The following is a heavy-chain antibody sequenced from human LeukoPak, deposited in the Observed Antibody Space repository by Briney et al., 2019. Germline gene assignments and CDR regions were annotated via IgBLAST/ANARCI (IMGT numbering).Heavy chain of an antibody. CDR3: ARGNYDLQYSFDI. D-gene: IGHD3-22*01. CDR1: GFPFSNYW. Sequence: GGSLRLSCVAPGFPFSNYWMSWVRQAPGKGLGWVANIKQDGSEKYYVDSVKGRFTISRDTSKNTLYLQMNSLTAEDTAVYYCARGNYDLQYSFDIWGQGTMVTVSS. J-gene: IGHJ3*02. CDR2: IKQDGSEK. V-gene: IGHV3-7*03.